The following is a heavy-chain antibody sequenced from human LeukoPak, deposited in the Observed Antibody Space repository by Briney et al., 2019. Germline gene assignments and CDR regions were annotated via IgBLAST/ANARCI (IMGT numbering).Heavy chain of an antibody. CDR3: ARGLYDSSGYYLDY. J-gene: IGHJ4*02. V-gene: IGHV3-21*01. CDR2: ISSSSSYI. CDR1: GFTFSSYA. D-gene: IGHD3-22*01. Sequence: GGSLRLSCAASGFTFSSYAMHWVRQAPGKGLEWVSSISSSSSYIYYADSVKGRFTISRDNAKNSLYLQMNSLRAEDTAVYYCARGLYDSSGYYLDYWGQGTLVTVSS.